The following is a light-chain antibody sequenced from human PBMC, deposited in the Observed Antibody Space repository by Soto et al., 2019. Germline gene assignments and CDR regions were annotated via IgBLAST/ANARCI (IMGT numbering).Light chain of an antibody. Sequence: QSALTQPPSASGSPGQSVTSTCSGTSSDVGEENYVSWYQQHPGKVPKLILYEVSKRPSGFPDRFSGARSGNTASLTGSGLQAEDEADYYGSSVAGSHVVFGGGTQLTVL. CDR2: EVS. CDR3: SSVAGSHVV. J-gene: IGLJ2*01. V-gene: IGLV2-8*01. CDR1: SSDVGEENY.